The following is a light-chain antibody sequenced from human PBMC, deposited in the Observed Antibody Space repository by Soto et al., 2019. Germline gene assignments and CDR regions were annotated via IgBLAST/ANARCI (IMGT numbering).Light chain of an antibody. Sequence: DIQMTQFPSTLSASVGDTVTVTCRASQNISNWLAWYQQSPGRAPKLLIHKASNLENGVPSRFSGSGSGTLFTLTISSLQTDDFATYYCHQYESWTFGQGTKVEIK. J-gene: IGKJ1*01. CDR1: QNISNW. CDR2: KAS. CDR3: HQYESWT. V-gene: IGKV1-5*03.